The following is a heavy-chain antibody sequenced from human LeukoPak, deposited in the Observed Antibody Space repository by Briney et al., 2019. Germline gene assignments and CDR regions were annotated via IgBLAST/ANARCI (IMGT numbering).Heavy chain of an antibody. V-gene: IGHV3-30*18. Sequence: GRSLRLSCAASGFTFSSYGMHWVRQAPGKGLEWVAVISYDGSNKYYADSVKGRFTISRDNSKNTLYLQMNGLRAEDTAVYYCAKEGDWGIQLWLTDYWGQGILVTVSS. J-gene: IGHJ4*02. CDR1: GFTFSSYG. CDR3: AKEGDWGIQLWLTDY. D-gene: IGHD5-18*01. CDR2: ISYDGSNK.